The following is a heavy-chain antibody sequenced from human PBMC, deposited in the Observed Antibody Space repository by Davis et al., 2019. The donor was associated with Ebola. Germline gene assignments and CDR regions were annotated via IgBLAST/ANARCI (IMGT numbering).Heavy chain of an antibody. CDR3: ARVKWLSADY. CDR1: GSTFSSYS. J-gene: IGHJ4*02. V-gene: IGHV3-21*01. Sequence: GGSLRLSCAASGSTFSSYSMNWARQAPGKGLEWVSSISSSSSYIYYADSVKGRFTISRDNAKNSLYLKINSLRAEDTAVYYCARVKWLSADYWGQGTLVTVSS. D-gene: IGHD3-22*01. CDR2: ISSSSSYI.